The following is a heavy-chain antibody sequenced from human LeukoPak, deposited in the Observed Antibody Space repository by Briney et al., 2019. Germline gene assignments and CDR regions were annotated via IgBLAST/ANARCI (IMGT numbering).Heavy chain of an antibody. J-gene: IGHJ4*02. CDR3: AGNYVDTAMVTGY. V-gene: IGHV1-69*13. D-gene: IGHD5-18*01. CDR2: IISIFGTA. Sequence: GASVKVSCKASGYTFSSYAISWVRQAPGQGLEWMGGIISIFGTANYAQKFQGRVTITADESTSTAYMELSSLRSEDTAVYYCAGNYVDTAMVTGYWGQGTLVTVSS. CDR1: GYTFSSYA.